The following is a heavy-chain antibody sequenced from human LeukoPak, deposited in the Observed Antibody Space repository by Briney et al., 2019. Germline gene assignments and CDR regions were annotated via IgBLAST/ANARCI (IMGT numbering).Heavy chain of an antibody. V-gene: IGHV3-23*01. CDR2: ITGSGVST. CDR3: AKDSGYTYGLSPYYFDC. D-gene: IGHD5-18*01. J-gene: IGHJ4*02. Sequence: PGGSLRLSCAASGFTFGSYAMSWVRQAPGKGREWVSAITGSGVSTHYADSVKGRFTISRDNSKDSLYLQMSSLRAEDTAVYYCAKDSGYTYGLSPYYFDCWGQGTLVTVSS. CDR1: GFTFGSYA.